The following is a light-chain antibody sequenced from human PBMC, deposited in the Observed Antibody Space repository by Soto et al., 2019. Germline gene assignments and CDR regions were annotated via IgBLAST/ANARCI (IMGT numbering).Light chain of an antibody. CDR3: SSYTSSATWV. J-gene: IGLJ3*02. CDR2: EAT. CDR1: GRDIGGYNY. V-gene: IGLV2-14*01. Sequence: QSVLTQPASVSGSPGQSITISCTGTGRDIGGYNYVSWYQQHPGKAPQLMIYEATDRPSGVSSRFSGSKSGSTASLTISGLQAEDEADYYCSSYTSSATWVFGGGTKLTVL.